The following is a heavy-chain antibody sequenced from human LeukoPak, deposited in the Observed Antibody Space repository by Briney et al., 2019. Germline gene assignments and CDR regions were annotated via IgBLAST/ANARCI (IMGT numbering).Heavy chain of an antibody. CDR2: IRSKANSYAT. CDR3: TRRITMVRGAPPYDYYGMDV. D-gene: IGHD3-10*01. J-gene: IGHJ6*04. CDR1: GFSFSGSA. V-gene: IGHV3-73*01. Sequence: GGSLELSCAASGFSFSGSAMHWVRQASGKGLEWVGRIRSKANSYATAYAASVKGRFTISRDDSKNTAYLQINSLKTEDTAVYYCTRRITMVRGAPPYDYYGMDVWGKGTTVTVSS.